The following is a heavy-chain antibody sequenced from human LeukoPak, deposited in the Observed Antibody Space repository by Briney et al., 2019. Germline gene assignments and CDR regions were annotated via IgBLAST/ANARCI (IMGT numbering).Heavy chain of an antibody. CDR1: GYTFTSYG. CDR3: ARGEGYSGYEGIPFDY. CDR2: ISAYNGNT. D-gene: IGHD5-12*01. Sequence: ASVKVSCKASGYTFTSYGISWVRQAPGQGLEWMGWISAYNGNTNYAQKLQGRVTTTTDTSTSTAYMELRSLRSDDTAVYYCARGEGYSGYEGIPFDYWGQGTLVTVSS. J-gene: IGHJ4*02. V-gene: IGHV1-18*01.